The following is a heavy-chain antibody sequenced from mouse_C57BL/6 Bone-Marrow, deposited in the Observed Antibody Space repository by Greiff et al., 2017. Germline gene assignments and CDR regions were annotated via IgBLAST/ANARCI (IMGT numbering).Heavy chain of an antibody. CDR1: GFTFSDFY. Sequence: EVKVVESGGGLVQSGRSLRLSCATSGFTFSDFYMEWVRQAPGKGLEWIAASRNKANDYTTEYSASVKGRFIVSRDTSQSILYLQMNALRAEDTAIYYCAREGGYYYAMDYWGQGTSVTVSS. CDR3: AREGGYYYAMDY. J-gene: IGHJ4*01. V-gene: IGHV7-1*01. CDR2: SRNKANDYTT.